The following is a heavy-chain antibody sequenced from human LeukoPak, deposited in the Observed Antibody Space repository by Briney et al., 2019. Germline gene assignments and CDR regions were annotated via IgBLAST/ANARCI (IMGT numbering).Heavy chain of an antibody. V-gene: IGHV4-59*01. D-gene: IGHD4-17*01. Sequence: SETLSLTCSVSGGSISPYYWSWIRQPPGKGLEWIGYIYYSGSTNYNPSLTGRVTISVDTSKNQFSLKLSSVTAADTAVYYCARDGRDGDYPSRFDYWGQGTLVTVSS. J-gene: IGHJ4*02. CDR1: GGSISPYY. CDR2: IYYSGST. CDR3: ARDGRDGDYPSRFDY.